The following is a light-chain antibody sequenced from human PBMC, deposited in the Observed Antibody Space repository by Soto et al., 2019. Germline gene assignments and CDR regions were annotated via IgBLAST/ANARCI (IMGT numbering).Light chain of an antibody. J-gene: IGLJ1*01. V-gene: IGLV2-14*01. CDR1: SSDVGAYIY. CDR2: DIT. CDR3: VSVTTSSSYV. Sequence: QSALTQPASVSGSPGQSITISCTGTSSDVGAYIYVSWYQQHPGKAPKLMIYDITNRPSGVSNRFSGSKCGNTASLTISGLQAEDEAAYYCVSVTTSSSYVFGTGAKLSV.